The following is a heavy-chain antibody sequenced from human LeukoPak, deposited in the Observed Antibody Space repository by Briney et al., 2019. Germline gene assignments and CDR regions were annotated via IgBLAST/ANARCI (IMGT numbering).Heavy chain of an antibody. CDR1: GGSISSGGYS. CDR3: ARGFVVVPAAIPYYYGMDV. Sequence: SETLSLTCAVSGGSISSGGYSWSWLRQPPGKGLEWIGYIYHSGSTYYNPSLKSRVTISVDRSKNQFSLKLSSVTAADTAVCCCARGFVVVPAAIPYYYGMDVWGQGTTVTVSS. J-gene: IGHJ6*02. V-gene: IGHV4-30-2*01. D-gene: IGHD2-2*02. CDR2: IYHSGST.